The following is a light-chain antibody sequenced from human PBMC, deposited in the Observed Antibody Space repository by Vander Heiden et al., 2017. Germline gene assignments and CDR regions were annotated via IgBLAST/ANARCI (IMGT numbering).Light chain of an antibody. CDR2: AAS. J-gene: IGKJ2*01. CDR1: QSISSY. Sequence: DPVTITCRASQSISSYLNWYQQKPGKAPKLLIYAASSLQSGVPSRFSGSGSGTDFTLTISILQPEDFATYYCQQSYSTPYTFGQGTKLEIK. V-gene: IGKV1-39*01. CDR3: QQSYSTPYT.